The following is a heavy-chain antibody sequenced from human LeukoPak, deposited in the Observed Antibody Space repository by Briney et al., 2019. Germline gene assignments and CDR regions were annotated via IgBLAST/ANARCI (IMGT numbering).Heavy chain of an antibody. D-gene: IGHD3-22*01. J-gene: IGHJ4*02. Sequence: SETLSLTCAASGYSISSGYFWAWIRQPPGMGLEWIGSISHSGSSYSKPSLKSRVIISVDTSNNQFSLKLTSVTAADTATYYCARDGYYYDGSFEYWGQGIRVAVSS. CDR1: GYSISSGYF. V-gene: IGHV4-38-2*02. CDR2: ISHSGSS. CDR3: ARDGYYYDGSFEY.